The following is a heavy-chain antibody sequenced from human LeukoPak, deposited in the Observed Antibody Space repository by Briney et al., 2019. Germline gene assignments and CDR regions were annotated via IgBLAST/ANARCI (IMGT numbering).Heavy chain of an antibody. CDR1: GFTFSDYY. Sequence: GGSLRLSCAASGFTFSDYYMCWIRQAPGKGLEWVSYISSSGSTIYYADSVKGRFTISRDNAKNSLYLQMNSLRAEDTAVYYCAREALNVGQWLVRGEGHMDVWGKGTTVTVSS. D-gene: IGHD6-19*01. CDR2: ISSSGSTI. CDR3: AREALNVGQWLVRGEGHMDV. J-gene: IGHJ6*03. V-gene: IGHV3-11*01.